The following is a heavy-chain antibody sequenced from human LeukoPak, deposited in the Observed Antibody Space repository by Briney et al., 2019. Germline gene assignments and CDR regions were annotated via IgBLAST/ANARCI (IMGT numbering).Heavy chain of an antibody. CDR3: ARGLGGTSYIASGDYLPY. J-gene: IGHJ4*02. CDR1: GFTFSSYS. Sequence: PGGSLRLSCAASGFTFSSYSMNWVRQAPGKGLEWVSSISSSSSYIYYADSVKGRFTISRDNAKNSLYLQMNSLRAEDTAVYYCARGLGGTSYIASGDYLPYWGQGTLVTVSS. D-gene: IGHD4-17*01. V-gene: IGHV3-21*01. CDR2: ISSSSSYI.